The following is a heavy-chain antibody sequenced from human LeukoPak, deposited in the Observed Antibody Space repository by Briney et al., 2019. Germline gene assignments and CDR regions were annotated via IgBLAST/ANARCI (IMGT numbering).Heavy chain of an antibody. CDR2: MNPNSGNT. V-gene: IGHV1-8*03. J-gene: IGHJ4*02. D-gene: IGHD1-26*01. CDR3: ARVRNLGIVGATDY. Sequence: ASVKVSCKASGYTFNTYDINWVRQATGQGLEWMGWMNPNSGNTGYAQKFQGRVTFTRDTSIRTAYMELSSLRAEDTALYYCARVRNLGIVGATDYWGQGTLVTVSS. CDR1: GYTFNTYD.